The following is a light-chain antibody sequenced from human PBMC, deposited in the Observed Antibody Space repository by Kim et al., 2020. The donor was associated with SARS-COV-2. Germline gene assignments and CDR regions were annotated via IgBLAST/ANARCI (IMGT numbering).Light chain of an antibody. Sequence: QPVLTQPPSVSGAPGQRVTISCTGSSSNIGADYDVHWYHQLPGTAPKLLIYGNNNRPSGVPDRFSGSKSGTSASLTITGLQAEDEGDYYCQSFDQSYDSSLSGSVFGTGTKVTVL. V-gene: IGLV1-40*01. CDR3: QSYDSSLSGSV. CDR1: SSNIGADYD. CDR2: GNN. J-gene: IGLJ1*01.